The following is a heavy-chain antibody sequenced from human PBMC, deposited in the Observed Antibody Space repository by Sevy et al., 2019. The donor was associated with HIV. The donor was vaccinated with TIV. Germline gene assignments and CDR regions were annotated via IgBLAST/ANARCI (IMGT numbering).Heavy chain of an antibody. CDR1: GYNFNNYG. CDR2: IIVYNGNT. Sequence: ASVKVSCKASGYNFNNYGVSWVRQAPGQGLEWLGWIIVYNGNTNYAQKVQGRATMTTDTSTNTAYMELRSRRSYDRAVYCCARTTYCCTSSCYNGYPDYWGQGTLGTVSS. V-gene: IGHV1-18*04. J-gene: IGHJ4*02. D-gene: IGHD3-22*01. CDR3: ARTTYCCTSSCYNGYPDY.